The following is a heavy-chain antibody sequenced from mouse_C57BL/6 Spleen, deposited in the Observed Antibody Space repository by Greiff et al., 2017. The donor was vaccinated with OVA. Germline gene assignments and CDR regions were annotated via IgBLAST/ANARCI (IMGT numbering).Heavy chain of an antibody. J-gene: IGHJ2*01. D-gene: IGHD2-1*01. Sequence: EVQLQESGPELVKPGASVKISCKASGYSFTGYYMNWVKQSPEKSLEWIGEINPSTGGTTYNQKFKAKATLTVDKSSSTAYMQLKSLTSEDSAVYYCARMRLYYGNYFYFDYWGQGTTLTVSS. CDR2: INPSTGGT. CDR3: ARMRLYYGNYFYFDY. V-gene: IGHV1-42*01. CDR1: GYSFTGYY.